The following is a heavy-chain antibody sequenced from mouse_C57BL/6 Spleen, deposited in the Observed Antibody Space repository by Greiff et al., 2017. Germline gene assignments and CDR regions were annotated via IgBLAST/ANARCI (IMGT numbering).Heavy chain of an antibody. CDR2: ISSGGDYI. CDR3: TRDEGYGSDAMDY. CDR1: GFTFSSYA. Sequence: EVMLVESGEGLVKPGGSLKLSCAASGFTFSSYAMSWVRQTPEKRLEWVAYISSGGDYIYYADTVKGRFTIARDNARNTLYLQMSSLKSEDTAMYYCTRDEGYGSDAMDYWGQGTSVTVSS. V-gene: IGHV5-9-1*02. J-gene: IGHJ4*01. D-gene: IGHD1-1*01.